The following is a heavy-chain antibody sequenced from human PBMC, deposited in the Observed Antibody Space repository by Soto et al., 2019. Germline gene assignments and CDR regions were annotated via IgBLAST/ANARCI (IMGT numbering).Heavy chain of an antibody. CDR3: ARVWLQGNWFDP. Sequence: ASVKVSCKAPGGTFSSYAISWLRQAPGQWLEWMGGIIPIFGTANYAQKSKARVTITADESPSTAYMELGSLRSEDTAVYYCARVWLQGNWFDPWGEGTLVHVSP. D-gene: IGHD6-19*01. CDR2: IIPIFGTA. V-gene: IGHV1-69*13. J-gene: IGHJ5*02. CDR1: GGTFSSYA.